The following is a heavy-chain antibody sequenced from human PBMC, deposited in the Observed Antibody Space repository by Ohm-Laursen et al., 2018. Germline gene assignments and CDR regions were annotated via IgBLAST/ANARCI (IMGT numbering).Heavy chain of an antibody. J-gene: IGHJ5*02. V-gene: IGHV1-8*01. Sequence: GASVKVSCKASGYIFTSYDINWVRQATGHGLEWMGWMKPNSGNTGYAQKFQGRVTMTRNTSISTAYMELSSLRSEDTAVYYCARDIYAYDNSGSPWFDPWGQGTLVTVSS. D-gene: IGHD3-22*01. CDR2: MKPNSGNT. CDR1: GYIFTSYD. CDR3: ARDIYAYDNSGSPWFDP.